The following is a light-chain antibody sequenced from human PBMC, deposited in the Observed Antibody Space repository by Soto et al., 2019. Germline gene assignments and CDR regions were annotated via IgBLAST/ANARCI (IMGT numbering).Light chain of an antibody. J-gene: IGKJ4*01. CDR3: QHYENLPLT. CDR1: QGISNF. CDR2: DAS. Sequence: DIQMTQSPSSLSTSVGDRVSITCQASQGISNFLNWYQQKPGKAPRLLIYDASKLEPGVPSRFSGSGSGTHFTFTISSLQPEDIATYYCQHYENLPLTFGGGTKVEIK. V-gene: IGKV1-33*01.